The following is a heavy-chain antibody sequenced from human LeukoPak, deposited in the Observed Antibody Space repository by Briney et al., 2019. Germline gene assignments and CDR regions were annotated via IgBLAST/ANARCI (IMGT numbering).Heavy chain of an antibody. CDR1: GFTFSTYA. J-gene: IGHJ5*02. V-gene: IGHV3-23*01. D-gene: IGHD1-20*01. Sequence: GGSLRLSCAASGFTFSTYAMSWARQAPGKGLEWVPAISGSGGSTYYADSVKGRFTISRDNSKNTLYLQMNSLRAEDTAVYYCARVYNWNDVRFDPWGQGTLVTVSS. CDR2: ISGSGGST. CDR3: ARVYNWNDVRFDP.